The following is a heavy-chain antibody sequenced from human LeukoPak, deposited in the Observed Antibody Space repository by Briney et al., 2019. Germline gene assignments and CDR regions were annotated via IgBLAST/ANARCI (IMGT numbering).Heavy chain of an antibody. CDR2: IYSSAYI. CDR1: GFTVSSNY. Sequence: PGGSLRLSCAASGFTVSSNYMTWVRQAPGKGLEWVSIIYSSAYIYYSDSVKGRFTISRDNSKNTLYLQMNSLRAEDTAVYYCANHELGDSRDYWGQGTLVTVSS. CDR3: ANHELGDSRDY. J-gene: IGHJ4*02. V-gene: IGHV3-53*01. D-gene: IGHD7-27*01.